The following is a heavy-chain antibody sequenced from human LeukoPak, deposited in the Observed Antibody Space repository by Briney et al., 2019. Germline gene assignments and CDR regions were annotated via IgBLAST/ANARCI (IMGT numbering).Heavy chain of an antibody. CDR2: ISGSGGST. D-gene: IGHD1-1*01. J-gene: IGHJ4*02. V-gene: IGHV3-23*01. Sequence: GGSLRLSCAASGFTFSSYAMSWVRQAPGKGLEWVSAISGSGGSTCYADSVKGRFTISRDNSKNTLYLQMNSLTTEDTAVYYCARGGKGVPFEYWGQGTLVTVSS. CDR3: ARGGKGVPFEY. CDR1: GFTFSSYA.